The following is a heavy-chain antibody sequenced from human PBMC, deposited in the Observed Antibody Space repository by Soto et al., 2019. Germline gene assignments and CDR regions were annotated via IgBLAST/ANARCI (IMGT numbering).Heavy chain of an antibody. Sequence: TGGSLRLSCAASGFTFSSHSINWVRQAPGKGLEWVSYISGSGATKYYADSVKGRFTISRDNARNSLYLQMSSLSDEDTAVYYCARAIRGFSYVVDYWGQGTLVTVYS. CDR2: ISGSGATK. CDR1: GFTFSSHS. V-gene: IGHV3-48*02. J-gene: IGHJ4*02. D-gene: IGHD5-18*01. CDR3: ARAIRGFSYVVDY.